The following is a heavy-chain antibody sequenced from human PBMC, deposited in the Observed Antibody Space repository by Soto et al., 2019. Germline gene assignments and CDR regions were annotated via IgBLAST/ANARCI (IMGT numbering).Heavy chain of an antibody. CDR2: IIPRFATP. D-gene: IGHD2-21*01. CDR1: GGTYASHG. CDR3: AIGSVVVMGAATGGLIY. J-gene: IGHJ4*02. V-gene: IGHV1-69*06. Sequence: QVQLVQSGAEVKKPGSSVKVSCKVLGGTYASHGIPWWRQAPGQGLKGRGGIIPRFATPKYAQRFQARVSITADKSTTTAYMELSSLRSEDTAVYYCAIGSVVVMGAATGGLIYWGQGALVTVSS.